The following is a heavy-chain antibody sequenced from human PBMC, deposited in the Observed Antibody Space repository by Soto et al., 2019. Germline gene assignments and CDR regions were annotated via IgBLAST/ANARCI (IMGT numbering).Heavy chain of an antibody. D-gene: IGHD3-10*01. J-gene: IGHJ6*02. Sequence: EVQLLESGGDLVQPGGSLRLSCAASGLNFNDYAMTWVRQAPGKGLEWVSSVSTRGDITYYSDSVKGRFTISRDNSKNTLFLHMNSPRAEDTALYYCARGDRGGSGSPASYYYSGLDVWGQGTTVTVSS. CDR3: ARGDRGGSGSPASYYYSGLDV. CDR2: VSTRGDIT. CDR1: GLNFNDYA. V-gene: IGHV3-23*01.